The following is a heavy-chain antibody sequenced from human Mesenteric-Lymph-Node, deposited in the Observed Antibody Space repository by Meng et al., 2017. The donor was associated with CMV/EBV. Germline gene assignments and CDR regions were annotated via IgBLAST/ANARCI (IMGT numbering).Heavy chain of an antibody. CDR1: GGTFSSST. D-gene: IGHD2-2*01. CDR3: ARRAYIVVVPATEIMPVYDYGMDV. CDR2: IIPILGIA. J-gene: IGHJ6*02. V-gene: IGHV1-69*02. Sequence: SVTVSCKASGGTFSSSTISWVRQAPGQGLEWMGRIIPILGIANYEQKFQGRVTITADKSTSTAYMELSSLRSEDTAVYYCARRAYIVVVPATEIMPVYDYGMDVWGQGTTVTVSS.